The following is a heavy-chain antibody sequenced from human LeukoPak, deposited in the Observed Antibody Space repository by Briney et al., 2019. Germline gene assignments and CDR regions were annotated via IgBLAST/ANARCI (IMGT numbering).Heavy chain of an antibody. CDR1: GFTFSSYA. CDR3: ASIAAAAEYTTFDY. J-gene: IGHJ4*02. CDR2: ISYDGSNK. D-gene: IGHD6-13*01. V-gene: IGHV3-30*04. Sequence: GGSLRLSCAASGFTFSSYAMHWVRQALGKGLEWVAVISYDGSNKYYADSVKGRFTISRDNSKNTLYLQMNSLRAEDTAVYYCASIAAAAEYTTFDYWGQGTLVTVSS.